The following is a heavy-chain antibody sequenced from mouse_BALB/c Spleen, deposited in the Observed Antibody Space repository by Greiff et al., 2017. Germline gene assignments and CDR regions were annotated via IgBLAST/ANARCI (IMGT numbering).Heavy chain of an antibody. CDR1: GFTFSSFG. CDR3: ARSHYGSSYGAMDY. Sequence: DVMLVESGGGLVQPGGSRKLSCAASGFTFSSFGMHWVRQAPEKGLEWVAYISSGSSTIYYADTVKGRFTISRDNPKNTLFLQMTSLKSEDTAMYYCARSHYGSSYGAMDYWGQGTSVTVSS. J-gene: IGHJ4*01. D-gene: IGHD1-1*01. CDR2: ISSGSSTI. V-gene: IGHV5-17*02.